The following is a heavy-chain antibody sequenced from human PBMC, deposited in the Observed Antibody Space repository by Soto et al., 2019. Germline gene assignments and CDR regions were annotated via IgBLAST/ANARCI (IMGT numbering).Heavy chain of an antibody. Sequence: GGSLRLSCAASGFTFRNHGMNWVRQAPGKGLEWVSYISSGSDTIYYADSVKGRFTISRDNAKNSLYLQMNSLRADDTAVYYCAKDYYDILSGYPYYYYMDVWGKGTTVTVSS. CDR1: GFTFRNHG. CDR2: ISSGSDTI. V-gene: IGHV3-48*01. J-gene: IGHJ6*03. CDR3: AKDYYDILSGYPYYYYMDV. D-gene: IGHD3-9*01.